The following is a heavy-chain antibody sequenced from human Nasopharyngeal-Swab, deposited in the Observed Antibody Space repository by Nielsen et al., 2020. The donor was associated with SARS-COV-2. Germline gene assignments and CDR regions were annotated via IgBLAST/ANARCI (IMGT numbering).Heavy chain of an antibody. CDR3: ARRIAMTGIWYYMDV. CDR1: GFTFSSYG. CDR2: IWYDGSNK. J-gene: IGHJ6*03. V-gene: IGHV3-33*01. Sequence: GGSLRLSCAASGFTFSSYGMHWVSQAPGKGLEWVAVIWYDGSNKYYADSVKGRFTISRDNSKNTLYLQMNSLRAEDTAVYYCARRIAMTGIWYYMDVWGKGTTVTVSS. D-gene: IGHD6-19*01.